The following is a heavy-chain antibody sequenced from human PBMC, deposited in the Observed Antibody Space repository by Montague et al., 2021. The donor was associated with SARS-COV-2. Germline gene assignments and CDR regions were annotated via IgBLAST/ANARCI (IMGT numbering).Heavy chain of an antibody. D-gene: IGHD2-15*01. Sequence: SETLSLTCTVSGGSISNYYWSWIRQPAGKGLEWIGRIYSSGSTNYNPSLKSRISMSVDTSKNQFSLKLSSVTAADTAIYYCARDYSHCSGGSCVFDYWGQGPLVTVSS. V-gene: IGHV4-4*07. CDR3: ARDYSHCSGGSCVFDY. CDR1: GGSISNYY. J-gene: IGHJ4*02. CDR2: IYSSGST.